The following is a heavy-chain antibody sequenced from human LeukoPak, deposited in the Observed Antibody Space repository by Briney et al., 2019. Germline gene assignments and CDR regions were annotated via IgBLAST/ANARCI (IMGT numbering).Heavy chain of an antibody. CDR2: ISWNSGSI. CDR1: RFTPDDYA. V-gene: IGHV3-9*02. CDR3: AKDIGRLGELSPHFDY. D-gene: IGHD3-16*02. J-gene: IGHJ4*02. Sequence: GGSLRLSPAASRFTPDDYAMHWGPPAPGRGRGWVSGISWNSGSIGYADSVKGRFTISRDNAKNSLYLQMNSLRAEDMALYYCAKDIGRLGELSPHFDYWGQGTLVTVSS.